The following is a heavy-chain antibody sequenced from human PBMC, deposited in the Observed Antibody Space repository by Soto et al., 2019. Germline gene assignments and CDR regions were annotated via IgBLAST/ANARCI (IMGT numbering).Heavy chain of an antibody. CDR3: ARDVYCGGECYSYYYYGMDV. CDR2: ISAYNGNT. D-gene: IGHD2-21*01. CDR1: GYTFTSYG. Sequence: QVQLVQSGTEVKKPGASVKVSCKASGYTFTSYGISWVRQAPGQGLEWMGWISAYNGNTNYAQKLQGRVTMTTDTSXITXYXVLRSRRSDDTSVYYCARDVYCGGECYSYYYYGMDVWGQGTTVTVSS. V-gene: IGHV1-18*01. J-gene: IGHJ6*02.